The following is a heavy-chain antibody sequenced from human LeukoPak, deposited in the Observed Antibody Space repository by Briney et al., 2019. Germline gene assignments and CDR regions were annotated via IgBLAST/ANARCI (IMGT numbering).Heavy chain of an antibody. J-gene: IGHJ4*02. V-gene: IGHV2-5*02. Sequence: SGPTLVKPTQTLTLTCTFSGFSLGTRGGGVGWIRQPPGKALEWLTLSYWGEDKRYSPALKSRLTITNDTSKNQVVLTMTNMDPVDTATYYCAHSSSDTAMVTYTEKPDYWGQGTLVTVSS. CDR3: AHSSSDTAMVTYTEKPDY. CDR1: GFSLGTRGGG. D-gene: IGHD5-18*01. CDR2: SYWGEDK.